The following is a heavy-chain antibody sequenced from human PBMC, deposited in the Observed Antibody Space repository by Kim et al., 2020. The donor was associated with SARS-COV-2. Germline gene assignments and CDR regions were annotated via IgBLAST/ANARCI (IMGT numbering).Heavy chain of an antibody. Sequence: SETLSLTCTVSGGSISSGSYYWSWIRQPAGKGLEWIGRIYTSGRTNYKPSLKSRVTLSVDTSKNQFSLKLSSVTAADTAMYYCARVVNYGDRYYYYGMDVWGQGTTVTVTS. D-gene: IGHD4-17*01. CDR2: IYTSGRT. CDR3: ARVVNYGDRYYYYGMDV. CDR1: GGSISSGSYY. V-gene: IGHV4-61*02. J-gene: IGHJ6*02.